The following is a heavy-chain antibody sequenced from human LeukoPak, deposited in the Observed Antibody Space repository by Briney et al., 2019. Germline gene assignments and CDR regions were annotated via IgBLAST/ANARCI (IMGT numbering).Heavy chain of an antibody. V-gene: IGHV3-30*14. D-gene: IGHD5-12*01. CDR3: ARSGRDSGYDWNFDY. J-gene: IGHJ4*02. Sequence: GGSLRLSCAASGFTFSSYAMHWVRQAPGKGLEWVAVISYDGSNKYYADSVKGRFTISRDNSKNTLYLQMNSLRAEDTAVYYCARSGRDSGYDWNFDYWGQGTLVTVSS. CDR2: ISYDGSNK. CDR1: GFTFSSYA.